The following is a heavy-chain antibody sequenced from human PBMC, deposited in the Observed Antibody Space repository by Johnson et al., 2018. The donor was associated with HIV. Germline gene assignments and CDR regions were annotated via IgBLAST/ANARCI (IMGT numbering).Heavy chain of an antibody. CDR2: ISDDGSNK. V-gene: IGHV3-30-3*01. CDR3: AKDLIELQGAFDI. Sequence: QVQLVESGGGVVQPGRSLRLSCAASGFTFSSYAMHWVRQAPGKGLEWVAVISDDGSNKYYADSVKGRFTISRDNSKNTLYLQMNSLRAEDMAVYYCAKDLIELQGAFDIWGQGTMVTVSS. CDR1: GFTFSSYA. D-gene: IGHD1-26*01. J-gene: IGHJ3*02.